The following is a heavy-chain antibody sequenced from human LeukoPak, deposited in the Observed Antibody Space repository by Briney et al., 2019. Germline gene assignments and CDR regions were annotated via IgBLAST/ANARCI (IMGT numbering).Heavy chain of an antibody. J-gene: IGHJ4*02. V-gene: IGHV4-59*01. D-gene: IGHD6-19*01. Sequence: PSETLSLTCSVSRGSIIDNHWSWIRQPPGKGLEWIGYVYYSGGGTNYNPSLRSRVTISVDTSRNRFSLKLGSVTAADTAVYYCARGNSSGWYGGFDYWGQGILVTVSS. CDR2: VYYSGGGT. CDR3: ARGNSSGWYGGFDY. CDR1: RGSIIDNH.